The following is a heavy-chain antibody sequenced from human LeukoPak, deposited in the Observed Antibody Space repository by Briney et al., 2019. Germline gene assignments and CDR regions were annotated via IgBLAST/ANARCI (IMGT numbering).Heavy chain of an antibody. J-gene: IGHJ4*02. V-gene: IGHV3-13*04. CDR1: GFTFSSYD. CDR3: ARGPVGSSWYRGHYDY. D-gene: IGHD6-13*01. Sequence: TGGSLRLSCAASGFTFSSYDMHWVRQATGKGLEWVSAIGTAGDTYYPGSVKGRLTISRENAKNSLYLQMNSLRAGDAAVYYCARGPVGSSWYRGHYDYWGQGTLVTVSS. CDR2: IGTAGDT.